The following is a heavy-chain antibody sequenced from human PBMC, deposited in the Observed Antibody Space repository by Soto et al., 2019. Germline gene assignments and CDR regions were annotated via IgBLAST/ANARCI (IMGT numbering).Heavy chain of an antibody. J-gene: IGHJ4*02. CDR1: GGSISNYY. CDR2: MSDSAST. CDR3: AREKGFGELSIDY. Sequence: QLQLQESGPGLVKPSETLSLTCTVSGGSISNYYWSWIRQPPGKGLEWIGYMSDSASTSYNMSLKSRVIMSVDTSKNQFFLKLSSVTAADTAVYYCAREKGFGELSIDYWGPGTLVTVSS. V-gene: IGHV4-59*12. D-gene: IGHD3-10*01.